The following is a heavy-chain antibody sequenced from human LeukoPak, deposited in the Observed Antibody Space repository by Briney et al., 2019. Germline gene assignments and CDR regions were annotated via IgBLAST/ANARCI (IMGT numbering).Heavy chain of an antibody. CDR2: IYYSGST. CDR3: AREMYGSGSYYGSYYYGMDV. Sequence: NTSETLSLTCTVSGGSISSYYWSWIRQPPGKGLEWIGYIYYSGSTYYNPSLKSRVTISVDTSKNQFSLKLSSVTAADTAVYYCAREMYGSGSYYGSYYYGMDVWGQGTTVTVSS. V-gene: IGHV4-59*12. D-gene: IGHD3-10*01. J-gene: IGHJ6*02. CDR1: GGSISSYY.